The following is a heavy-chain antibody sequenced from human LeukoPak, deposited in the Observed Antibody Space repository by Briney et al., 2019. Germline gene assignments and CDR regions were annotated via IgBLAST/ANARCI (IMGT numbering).Heavy chain of an antibody. J-gene: IGHJ5*02. CDR1: GGSFSGYY. Sequence: SETLSLTRAVYGGSFSGYYWSWIRQPPGKGLEWIGEINHSGSTNYNPSLKSRVTISVDTSKNQFSLKLSSVTAADTAVYYCARAGPMVRGVIGFDPWGQGTLVTVSS. V-gene: IGHV4-34*01. CDR2: INHSGST. CDR3: ARAGPMVRGVIGFDP. D-gene: IGHD3-10*01.